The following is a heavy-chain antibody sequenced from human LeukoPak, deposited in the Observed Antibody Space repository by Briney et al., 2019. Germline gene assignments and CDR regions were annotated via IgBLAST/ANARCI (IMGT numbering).Heavy chain of an antibody. Sequence: EASVKVSCKASGYTFTSYDINWVRQATGQGLEWMGWMNPNSGNTGYAQKFQGRVTMTRNTSISTAYMELSSLRSEDTAVYYCARGAFGPQAVMNYYYYYYMDVWGKGTTVTVSS. V-gene: IGHV1-8*01. CDR3: ARGAFGPQAVMNYYYYYYMDV. CDR2: MNPNSGNT. J-gene: IGHJ6*03. CDR1: GYTFTSYD. D-gene: IGHD2/OR15-2a*01.